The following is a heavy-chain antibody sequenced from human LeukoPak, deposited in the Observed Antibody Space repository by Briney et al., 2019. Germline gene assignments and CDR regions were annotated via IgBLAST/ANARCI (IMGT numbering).Heavy chain of an antibody. CDR2: LNGGSGNT. V-gene: IGHV1-3*01. Sequence: ASVKVSCKASGYTFIDYTMHWLRQAPGQRLDWMGWLNGGSGNTKYSPEFQGRVTITRDTSASTGYMELSSLRSEDTAVYYCANPRYDSSGYYYVDWGQGTLVTVSS. CDR3: ANPRYDSSGYYYVD. J-gene: IGHJ4*02. D-gene: IGHD3-22*01. CDR1: GYTFIDYT.